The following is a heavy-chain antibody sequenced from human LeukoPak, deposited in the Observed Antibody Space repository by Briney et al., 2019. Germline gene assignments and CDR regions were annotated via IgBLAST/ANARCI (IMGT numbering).Heavy chain of an antibody. CDR3: ARGGGLDV. Sequence: GGSLRLSCAASGFTFSTYAMHWVRQAPGKGLEWVASINHNGNVNYYVDSVKGRFTISRDNAKNSLYLQMSNLRAEDTAVYFCARGGGLDVWGQGATVTVSS. CDR2: INHNGNVN. CDR1: GFTFSTYA. J-gene: IGHJ6*02. D-gene: IGHD3-16*01. V-gene: IGHV3-7*03.